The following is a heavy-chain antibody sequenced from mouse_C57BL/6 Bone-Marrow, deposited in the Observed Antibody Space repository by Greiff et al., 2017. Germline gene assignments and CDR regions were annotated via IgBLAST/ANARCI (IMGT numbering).Heavy chain of an antibody. D-gene: IGHD1-1*01. V-gene: IGHV7-1*01. Sequence: EVQRVESGGGLVQSGRSLRLSCATSGFTFSDFYMEWVRQAPGKGLEWIAASRNKANDYTTEYSASVKGRFIVSRDTSQSILYLQMNALRAEDTAIYYCARDHYYGSRVFAYWGQGTLVTVSA. J-gene: IGHJ3*01. CDR2: SRNKANDYTT. CDR1: GFTFSDFY. CDR3: ARDHYYGSRVFAY.